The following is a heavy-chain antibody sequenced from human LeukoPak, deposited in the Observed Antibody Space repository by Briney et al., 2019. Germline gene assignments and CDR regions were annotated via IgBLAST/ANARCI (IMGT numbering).Heavy chain of an antibody. CDR1: GGTFSSYA. CDR2: IIPIFGTA. Sequence: SVKVSCKASGGTFSSYAISWVRQAPGQGLAWMGRIIPIFGTANYAQKFQGRVTITTDESTGTAYMELSSLRSEDTAVYYCARDSRRGGDRNDYWGQGTLVTVSS. D-gene: IGHD2-15*01. V-gene: IGHV1-69*05. J-gene: IGHJ4*02. CDR3: ARDSRRGGDRNDY.